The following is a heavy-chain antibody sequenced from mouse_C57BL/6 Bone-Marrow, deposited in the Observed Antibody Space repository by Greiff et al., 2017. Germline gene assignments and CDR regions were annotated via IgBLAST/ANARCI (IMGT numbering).Heavy chain of an antibody. CDR1: GYTFTSYW. V-gene: IGHV1-74*01. CDR2: IHPAGSDT. J-gene: IGHJ1*03. Sequence: QVQLQQSGAELVKPGASVKVSCKASGYTFTSYWMHWVKQRPGQGLEWIGRIHPAGSDTNYNQKFKGKATLTVDKSSSTAYMQLSSLTAEDSAVXFCARLRHWYFDVWGTGTSVTVSS. CDR3: ARLRHWYFDV. D-gene: IGHD2-2*01.